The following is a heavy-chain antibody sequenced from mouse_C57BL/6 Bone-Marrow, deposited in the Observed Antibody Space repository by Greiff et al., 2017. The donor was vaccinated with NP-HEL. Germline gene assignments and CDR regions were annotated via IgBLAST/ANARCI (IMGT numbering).Heavy chain of an antibody. Sequence: EVQVVESGPGLVKPSQSLSLTCSVTGYSITSGYYWNWIRQFPGNKLEWMGYISYDGSNNYNPSLKNRISITRDTSKNQFFLKLNSVTTEDTATYYCARASANWEKRAWFAYWGQGTLVTVSA. CDR2: ISYDGSN. CDR1: GYSITSGYY. V-gene: IGHV3-6*01. D-gene: IGHD4-1*01. CDR3: ARASANWEKRAWFAY. J-gene: IGHJ3*01.